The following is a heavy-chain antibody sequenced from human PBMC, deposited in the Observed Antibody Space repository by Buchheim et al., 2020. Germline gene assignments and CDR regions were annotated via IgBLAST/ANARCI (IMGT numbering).Heavy chain of an antibody. CDR1: GFTFSSYG. Sequence: QVQLVESGGGVVQPGRSLRLSCAASGFTFSSYGMHWVRQAPGKGLEWVSVICCSGSTIYYADSVKGRFTISRDNSKNSLYLQMNSLRAEDTAVYYCARGPRSGYLDYWDQGTL. J-gene: IGHJ4*02. V-gene: IGHV3-33*08. D-gene: IGHD3-3*01. CDR2: ICCSGSTI. CDR3: ARGPRSGYLDY.